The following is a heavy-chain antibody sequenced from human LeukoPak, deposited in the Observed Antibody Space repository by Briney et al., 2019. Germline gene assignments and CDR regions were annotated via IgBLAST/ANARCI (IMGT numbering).Heavy chain of an antibody. Sequence: PGGSLRLSCAACGFTFSSYWMSWVRQAPGKGLEWVANIKQDGSEKYYVDSVKGRFTISRDNAKNSLYLQMNSLRAEDTAVYYCARDLGGFGFDYWGQGTLVTVSS. V-gene: IGHV3-7*01. CDR2: IKQDGSEK. J-gene: IGHJ4*02. D-gene: IGHD3-16*01. CDR3: ARDLGGFGFDY. CDR1: GFTFSSYW.